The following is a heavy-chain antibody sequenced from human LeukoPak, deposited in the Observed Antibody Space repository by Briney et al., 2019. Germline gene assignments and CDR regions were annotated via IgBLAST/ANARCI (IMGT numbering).Heavy chain of an antibody. J-gene: IGHJ4*02. D-gene: IGHD5-18*01. CDR2: INPNSGGT. V-gene: IGHV1-2*02. CDR3: AREGDTAMVTFYY. Sequence: GASVKVSCKASGYTFTGYYMHWVRQAPGQGLEWVGWINPNSGGTNYAQKFQGRVTMTRDTSISTAYMELSRLRSDDTAVYYCAREGDTAMVTFYYWGQGTLVTVSS. CDR1: GYTFTGYY.